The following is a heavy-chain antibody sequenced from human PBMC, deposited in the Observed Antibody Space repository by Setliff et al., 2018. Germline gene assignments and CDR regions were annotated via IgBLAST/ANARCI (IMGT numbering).Heavy chain of an antibody. CDR1: GFIFSNYG. J-gene: IGHJ5*02. D-gene: IGHD4-17*01. CDR2: IRYDGSNK. V-gene: IGHV3-30*02. Sequence: GGSLRLSCAASGFIFSNYGMYWVRQAPGKGLEWVAFIRYDGSNKYYADSVKGRFTISRDNSRNTLYLQMNSLRAEDTASYFCSRDPNGDYVGAFDPWGQGILVTVSS. CDR3: SRDPNGDYVGAFDP.